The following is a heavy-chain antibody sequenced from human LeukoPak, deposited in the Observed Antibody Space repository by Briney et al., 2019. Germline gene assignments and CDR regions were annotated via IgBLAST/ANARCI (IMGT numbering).Heavy chain of an antibody. V-gene: IGHV4-61*02. CDR1: GGAISSGSYY. CDR2: IYTSGTT. J-gene: IGHJ3*02. Sequence: SETLSLTCTVSGGAISSGSYYWSWIRQSAGKGLEWIGRIYTSGTTNSNPSLKSRVTISVDTSKNHFSLKLSSVTAADTAVYYCAREYYDSNKAPAFDIWGQGTMVTVSS. D-gene: IGHD3-22*01. CDR3: AREYYDSNKAPAFDI.